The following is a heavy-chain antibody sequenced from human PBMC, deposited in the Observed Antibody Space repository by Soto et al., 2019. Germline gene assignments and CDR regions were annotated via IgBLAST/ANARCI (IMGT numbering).Heavy chain of an antibody. CDR2: IAFDGSQE. J-gene: IGHJ6*02. D-gene: IGHD2-21*02. Sequence: QVQLVESGGGVVQPGRALRLSCAASGFSFNTSGMHWVRQAPGKGLGGVAVIAFDGSQEFYGDSVRGRFTISRDNSKNTLFLQMKSLTPEDTAVYYCATKVRVTNYLYYGMDVWGQGTTVTVSS. CDR1: GFSFNTSG. V-gene: IGHV3-30*03. CDR3: ATKVRVTNYLYYGMDV.